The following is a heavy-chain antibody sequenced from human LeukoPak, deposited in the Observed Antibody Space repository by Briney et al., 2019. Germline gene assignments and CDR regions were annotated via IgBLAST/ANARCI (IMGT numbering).Heavy chain of an antibody. V-gene: IGHV1-2*02. CDR1: GYTSTGYY. Sequence: GASVKVSCKASGYTSTGYYMHWVRQAPGQGLEWMGWINPKSGGTNYAQKFQGRVTMTRDTSISTAYMEMSRLRSDDTAVYYCARNLWFGESSDAFDMWGQGTTVTVSS. J-gene: IGHJ3*02. CDR2: INPKSGGT. D-gene: IGHD3-10*01. CDR3: ARNLWFGESSDAFDM.